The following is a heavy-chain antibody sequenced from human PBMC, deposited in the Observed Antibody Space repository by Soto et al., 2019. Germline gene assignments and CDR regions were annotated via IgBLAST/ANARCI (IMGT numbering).Heavy chain of an antibody. V-gene: IGHV3-23*01. Sequence: GGSLRLSCAASGFTFSSYAMSWVRQAPGKGLEWVSAISGSGGSTYYADSVKGRFTISRDNSKNTLYLQMNSLRAEDTAVYYCANCPSPTVTTYYYYYMDVWGKGTTVTVSS. D-gene: IGHD4-17*01. CDR2: ISGSGGST. J-gene: IGHJ6*03. CDR3: ANCPSPTVTTYYYYYMDV. CDR1: GFTFSSYA.